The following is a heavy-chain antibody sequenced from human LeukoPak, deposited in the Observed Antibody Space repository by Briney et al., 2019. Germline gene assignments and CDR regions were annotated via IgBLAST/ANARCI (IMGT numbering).Heavy chain of an antibody. CDR1: GYTFSNYG. CDR3: VRLKGGATGADY. J-gene: IGHJ4*02. CDR2: ISAYNGKT. Sequence: ASVKVSCKASGYTFSNYGINWVRQAPGQGLEWMGWISAYNGKTNYAQKFQGRVTMTTDTFTSTAYMELRSLRSDDTAVYYCVRLKGGATGADYWGQGNLVTVSS. V-gene: IGHV1-18*01. D-gene: IGHD1-26*01.